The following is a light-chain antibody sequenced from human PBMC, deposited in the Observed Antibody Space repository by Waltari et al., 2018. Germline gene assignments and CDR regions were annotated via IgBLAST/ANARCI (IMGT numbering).Light chain of an antibody. J-gene: IGLJ7*01. CDR1: RSNIGNNY. V-gene: IGLV1-51*02. CDR2: EGT. Sequence: QSVLTQPPSVSAAPGQRVTISCSGGRSNIGNNYVSWYRQFPGTAPKLLIYEGTERPEGMAGRFSGPKSGTSATLDITGLQAGDEADYYCGTWDSSLSGAVFGGGTHLTVL. CDR3: GTWDSSLSGAV.